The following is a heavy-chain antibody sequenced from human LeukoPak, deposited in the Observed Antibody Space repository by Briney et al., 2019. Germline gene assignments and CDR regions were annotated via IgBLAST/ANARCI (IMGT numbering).Heavy chain of an antibody. CDR2: ISYDGSNK. Sequence: GGSLRLSCAASGFTFSSYAMHWVRQAPGKGLEWVAVISYDGSNKYYADSVKGRFTISRDNSKNTLYLQMNSLRAGDTAVYYCASLELPIDYWGQGTLVTVSS. CDR3: ASLELPIDY. D-gene: IGHD1-7*01. V-gene: IGHV3-30*01. CDR1: GFTFSSYA. J-gene: IGHJ4*02.